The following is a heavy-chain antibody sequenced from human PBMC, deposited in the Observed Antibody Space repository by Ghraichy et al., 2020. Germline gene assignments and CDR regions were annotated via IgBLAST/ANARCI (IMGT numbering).Heavy chain of an antibody. CDR2: MNPNSGNT. D-gene: IGHD3-3*01. CDR3: VREGYDFWSGYDY. CDR1: GYTFTSYD. V-gene: IGHV1-8*01. J-gene: IGHJ4*02. Sequence: VKVSCKASGYTFTSYDINWVRQATGQGLEWMGWMNPNSGNTGYAQKFQGRVTMTRNTSISTAYMELSSLRSEDTAVYYCVREGYDFWSGYDYWGQGTLVTVSS.